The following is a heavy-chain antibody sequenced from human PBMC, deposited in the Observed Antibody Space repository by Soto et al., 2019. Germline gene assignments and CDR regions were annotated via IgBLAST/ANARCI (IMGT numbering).Heavy chain of an antibody. J-gene: IGHJ6*02. CDR2: MNPNSGNT. CDR1: GYTFTSYD. D-gene: IGHD3-3*01. Sequence: QVQLVQSGAEVKKPGASVKVSCKASGYTFTSYDINWVRQATGQGLEWMGWMNPNSGNTGYAQKFQGRVTMTRNTSISTAYMELSSLRSEDTAVYYCARITIFGVVMYHYYYGMDVWGQGTTVTVSS. V-gene: IGHV1-8*01. CDR3: ARITIFGVVMYHYYYGMDV.